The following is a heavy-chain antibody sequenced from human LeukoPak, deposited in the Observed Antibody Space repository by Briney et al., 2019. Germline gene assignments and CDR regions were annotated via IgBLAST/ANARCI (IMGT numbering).Heavy chain of an antibody. J-gene: IGHJ4*02. CDR2: ISSSSSTI. Sequence: PWGSLRLSCAASGFTFSSYSMSWVRQAPGKGLGWVSYISSSSSTIYYADSVKGRFTISRDNAKNSVYLQMNSLRAEDTAVYYCARDSITIFGVVINWGQGTLVTVSS. V-gene: IGHV3-48*01. CDR1: GFTFSSYS. D-gene: IGHD3-3*01. CDR3: ARDSITIFGVVIN.